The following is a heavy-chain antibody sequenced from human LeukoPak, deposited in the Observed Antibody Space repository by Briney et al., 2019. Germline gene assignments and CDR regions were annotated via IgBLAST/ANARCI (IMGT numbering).Heavy chain of an antibody. J-gene: IGHJ4*02. Sequence: GGSPRLSCAASGFAFSSYVMSWVRQAPGKGLEWVSTISGSGGSTYYADSVRGRFTISRDNSKNRLYLQMNSLRAEDTAVYYCAKDFEGSYGYWGLGTLVTVSS. V-gene: IGHV3-23*01. CDR3: AKDFEGSYGY. D-gene: IGHD3-9*01. CDR1: GFAFSSYV. CDR2: ISGSGGST.